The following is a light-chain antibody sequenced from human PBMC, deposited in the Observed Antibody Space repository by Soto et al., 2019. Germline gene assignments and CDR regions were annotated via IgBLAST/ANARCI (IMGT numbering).Light chain of an antibody. J-gene: IGKJ4*01. V-gene: IGKV1-8*01. Sequence: AIRMTQSPSSFSASTGDRVTITCRASQSIGTYLAWYQQIPGRAPKLLIFAASTLQRGVPLRFSGSGSGTDFTLTISCLQSEDFATYYCQQYYIYPPTFGGGTKVEIK. CDR1: QSIGTY. CDR3: QQYYIYPPT. CDR2: AAS.